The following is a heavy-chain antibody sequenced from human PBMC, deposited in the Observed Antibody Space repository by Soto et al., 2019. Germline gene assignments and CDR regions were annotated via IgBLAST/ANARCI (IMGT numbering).Heavy chain of an antibody. V-gene: IGHV4-39*01. Sequence: QLQLQESGPGLVKPSETLSLTCTVSGGSISSTNYYWAWIRQPPGRGLECIATIYYSGNTFHSPSLKRRVTISVDTSKNQFSLMLTSVTAADTAVYYCARHLRCPYKAVAGLDGWGQGTTVTVSS. CDR3: ARHLRCPYKAVAGLDG. CDR2: IYYSGNT. J-gene: IGHJ6*02. CDR1: GGSISSTNYY. D-gene: IGHD6-19*01.